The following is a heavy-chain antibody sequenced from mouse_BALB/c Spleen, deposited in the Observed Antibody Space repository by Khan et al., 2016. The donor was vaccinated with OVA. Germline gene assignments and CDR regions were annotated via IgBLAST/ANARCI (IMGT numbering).Heavy chain of an antibody. CDR2: IDPFSGGT. Sequence: VQLQQSGPELMKPEASVKISCKASGYSFTNYYIHWVIQSHGKSLEWIGYIDPFSGGTTYNQKFKGKATLTVDKSSSTAYIHLSNLTSEDSAVYYCTIHGFVAWFTYWGQGTLVTVSA. CDR1: GYSFTNYY. V-gene: IGHV1S135*01. CDR3: TIHGFVAWFTY. J-gene: IGHJ3*01.